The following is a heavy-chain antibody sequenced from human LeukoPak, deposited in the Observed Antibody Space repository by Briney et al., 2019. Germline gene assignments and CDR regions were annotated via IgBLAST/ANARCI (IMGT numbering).Heavy chain of an antibody. CDR3: AAAYSSVWHAEDFHL. D-gene: IGHD6-19*01. CDR1: GFTFSSYE. CDR2: ISNGGNTM. J-gene: IGHJ1*01. V-gene: IGHV3-48*03. Sequence: PGGSLRLSCAASGFTFSSYEMNWVRQAPGKGLEWISYISNGGNTMYYADSVKGRFTISRDNAKNSLYLQMSSLRAEDTAVYYCAAAYSSVWHAEDFHLWGQGTLVTVSS.